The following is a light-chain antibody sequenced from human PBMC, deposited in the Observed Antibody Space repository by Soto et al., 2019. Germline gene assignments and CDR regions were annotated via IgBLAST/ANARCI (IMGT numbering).Light chain of an antibody. CDR2: DAS. CDR1: QSISSW. Sequence: DIQMTRSPSTLSASVGDRVTITCRASQSISSWLAWYQQKPGKAPKLLIYDASSLESGVPSRFSGSGSGTEFTLTFSSLQPDDFATYYCQQYNRYRTFGQGTKVESK. CDR3: QQYNRYRT. J-gene: IGKJ1*01. V-gene: IGKV1-5*01.